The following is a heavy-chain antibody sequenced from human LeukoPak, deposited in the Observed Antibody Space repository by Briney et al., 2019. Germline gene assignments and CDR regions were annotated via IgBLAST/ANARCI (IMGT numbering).Heavy chain of an antibody. CDR1: GFPFSSYG. V-gene: IGHV3-30*03. D-gene: IGHD2-15*01. CDR2: TSSDGSRN. J-gene: IGHJ4*02. Sequence: PGGSLRLSCAASGFPFSSYGMHWVRQAPGKGLEWVAVTSSDGSRNHYADSVKGRFTISRDNAKNSLYLQMNSLRAEDTAVYYCASGGGRFNYWGQGTLVTVSS. CDR3: ASGGGRFNY.